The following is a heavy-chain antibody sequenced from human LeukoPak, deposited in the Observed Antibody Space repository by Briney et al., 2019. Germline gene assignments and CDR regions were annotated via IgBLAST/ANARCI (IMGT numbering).Heavy chain of an antibody. D-gene: IGHD1-26*01. J-gene: IGHJ4*02. CDR2: ISSSSSYI. CDR1: GFTVSSNY. CDR3: ARDFSGSYSVDY. V-gene: IGHV3-21*01. Sequence: GGSLRLSCAASGFTVSSNYMSWVRQAPGKGLEWVSSISSSSSYIYYADSVKGRFTISRDNAKNSLYLQMNSLRAEDTAVYYCARDFSGSYSVDYWGQGTLVTVSS.